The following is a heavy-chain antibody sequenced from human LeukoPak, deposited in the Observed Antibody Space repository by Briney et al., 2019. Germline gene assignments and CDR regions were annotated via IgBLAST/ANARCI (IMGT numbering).Heavy chain of an antibody. D-gene: IGHD3-16*01. Sequence: ASVKVSCKASGGTFSSYAISWVRQAPGQGLEWVGWISAHNGNTNYVQKLQDRVTMTTDTSTTTAYLELRNLRSDDTAVYYCARDSASTSFPPAYDYWGQGTVVAVSS. J-gene: IGHJ4*02. CDR2: ISAHNGNT. CDR1: GGTFSSYA. CDR3: ARDSASTSFPPAYDY. V-gene: IGHV1-18*01.